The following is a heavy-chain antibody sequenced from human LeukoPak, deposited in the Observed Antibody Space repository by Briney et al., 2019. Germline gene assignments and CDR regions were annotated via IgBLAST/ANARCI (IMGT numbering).Heavy chain of an antibody. Sequence: GGSLRLSCAASGFTFSDYYMSWIRQAPGKGLEWVSYISSSGSTIYYADSVKGRFTISSDDSTNTLYLQMNSLKTEDTAVYYCTTDRRHWGQGTLVTVSS. CDR2: ISSSGSTI. CDR1: GFTFSDYY. CDR3: TTDRRH. V-gene: IGHV3-11*01. J-gene: IGHJ4*02.